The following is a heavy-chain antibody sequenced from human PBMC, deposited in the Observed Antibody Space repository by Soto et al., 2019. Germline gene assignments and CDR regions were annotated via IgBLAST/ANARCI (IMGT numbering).Heavy chain of an antibody. CDR1: GYTFSGYY. CDR3: ARSLTEGYCTITGCYTRPLYGMDV. D-gene: IGHD2-2*02. Sequence: QEPLVQSGAEVKKPGASVKVSCKASGYTFSGYYIHWLRQAPGQGLEWMGWINPNSGGTNYAQKFQGRVTVTRDTPTSTAYMEQSRLTSDDTAVYYCARSLTEGYCTITGCYTRPLYGMDVWGQGTTVTVSS. V-gene: IGHV1-2*02. CDR2: INPNSGGT. J-gene: IGHJ6*02.